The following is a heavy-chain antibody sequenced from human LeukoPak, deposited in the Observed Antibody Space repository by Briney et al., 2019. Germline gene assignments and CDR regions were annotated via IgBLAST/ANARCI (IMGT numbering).Heavy chain of an antibody. D-gene: IGHD3-22*01. J-gene: IGHJ4*02. CDR3: ARDRPLGYHYDSSGHVY. CDR1: GLTFRTAW. Sequence: GGSLRLSCAASGLTFRTAWLTWVRQAPGKGLEWVGRIKAKTNGGTTDYAAPVKGRITISRDDSTNMVYLQMNSLKTEDTAVYYCARDRPLGYHYDSSGHVYWGQGTLVTVSS. CDR2: IKAKTNGGTT. V-gene: IGHV3-15*01.